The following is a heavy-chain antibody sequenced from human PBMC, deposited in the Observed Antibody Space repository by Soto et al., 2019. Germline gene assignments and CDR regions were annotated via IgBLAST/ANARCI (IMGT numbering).Heavy chain of an antibody. CDR2: IWYDGSNK. J-gene: IGHJ6*02. Sequence: GGSLRLSCAASGFTFSSYGMHWVRQAPGKGLEWVAVIWYDGSNKYYADSVKGRFTISRDNSKNTLYLQMNSLRAEDTAVYYCARSAQSPGGVAYYYYGMDVWGQGTTVTVSS. V-gene: IGHV3-33*01. CDR3: ARSAQSPGGVAYYYYGMDV. CDR1: GFTFSSYG. D-gene: IGHD3-16*01.